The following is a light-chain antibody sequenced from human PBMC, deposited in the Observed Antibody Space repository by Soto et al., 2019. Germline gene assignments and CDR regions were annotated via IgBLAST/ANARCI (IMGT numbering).Light chain of an antibody. CDR1: QSVSGS. Sequence: DIQMTQSPSTLSSSLGDRVTISCRASQSVSGSLAWYQHKPGKAPKLLIYETSNLKSGVPTRFSGSGSGTEYTLTSSSQQHDDSANYYCQHYNSYWTFGQGTRVEIK. J-gene: IGKJ1*01. V-gene: IGKV1-5*03. CDR3: QHYNSYWT. CDR2: ETS.